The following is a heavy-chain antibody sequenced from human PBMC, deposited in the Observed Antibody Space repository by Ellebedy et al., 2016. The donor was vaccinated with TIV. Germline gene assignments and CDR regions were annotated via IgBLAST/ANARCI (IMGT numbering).Heavy chain of an antibody. CDR3: SKWTVGSCRSSSCYFGDY. V-gene: IGHV4-34*01. CDR2: INQSGNI. Sequence: MPSETLSLTCAVYGGSFSDYYWSWIRQSPGKGLEWIGEINQSGNINHNPSLKSRVTISMETSKNQFSLKLSSVTAADTAVYYCSKWTVGSCRSSSCYFGDYWGQGTLVTVSS. J-gene: IGHJ4*02. CDR1: GGSFSDYY. D-gene: IGHD2-2*01.